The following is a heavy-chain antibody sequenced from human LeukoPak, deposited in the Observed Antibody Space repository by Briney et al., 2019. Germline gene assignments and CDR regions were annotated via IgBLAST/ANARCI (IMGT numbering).Heavy chain of an antibody. CDR1: GFALSSYA. CDR3: AKTSQYSSGWFDY. Sequence: GGSLRLSCAASGFALSSYAMSWVRQAPGKGLEWVSATSSSDAGTYHAESVRGRFTISRDNSKNTLYLQMNSLRADDAAVYYCAKTSQYSSGWFDYWGQGTLVTVSS. V-gene: IGHV3-23*01. J-gene: IGHJ4*02. D-gene: IGHD6-19*01. CDR2: TSSSDAGT.